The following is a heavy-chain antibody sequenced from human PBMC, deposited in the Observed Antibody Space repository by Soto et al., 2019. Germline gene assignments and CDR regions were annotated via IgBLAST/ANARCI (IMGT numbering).Heavy chain of an antibody. CDR2: INHSGST. Sequence: PSETLSLTCAVYGGSFSGYYWSWIRQPPGEGLEWIGEINHSGSTNYNPSLKSRVTISVDTSKNQFSLKLSSVTAADTAVYYCASSGVRGYCSGGSCYTPIRYFDYWGQGTLVTVSS. V-gene: IGHV4-34*01. D-gene: IGHD2-15*01. CDR3: ASSGVRGYCSGGSCYTPIRYFDY. J-gene: IGHJ4*02. CDR1: GGSFSGYY.